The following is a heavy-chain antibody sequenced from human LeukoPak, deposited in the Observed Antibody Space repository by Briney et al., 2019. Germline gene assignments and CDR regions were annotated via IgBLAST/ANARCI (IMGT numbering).Heavy chain of an antibody. Sequence: PSETLSLTCAVYGGSFSGYYWSWIRQPPGKGLEWIGEINHSGSTNYNPSLKSRVTISADTSKNQFSLKLSSVTAADTAVYYCARGPYSGYGRWPFDYWGQGTLVTVSS. CDR3: ARGPYSGYGRWPFDY. D-gene: IGHD5-12*01. CDR2: INHSGST. CDR1: GGSFSGYY. V-gene: IGHV4-34*01. J-gene: IGHJ4*02.